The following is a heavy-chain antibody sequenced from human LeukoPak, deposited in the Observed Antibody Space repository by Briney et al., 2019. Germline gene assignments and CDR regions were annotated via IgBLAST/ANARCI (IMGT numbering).Heavy chain of an antibody. CDR2: IYYSGST. D-gene: IGHD6-19*01. CDR3: ARGMGGWPLDYYYYMDV. Sequence: SETLSLTCSVSGGSISSSSYYWGWIRQPPGKGLEWIGSIYYSGSTYYNPSLKSRVTISVDTSKNQFSLKLSSVTAADTAVYYCARGMGGWPLDYYYYMDVWGKGTTVTVSS. J-gene: IGHJ6*03. CDR1: GGSISSSSYY. V-gene: IGHV4-39*07.